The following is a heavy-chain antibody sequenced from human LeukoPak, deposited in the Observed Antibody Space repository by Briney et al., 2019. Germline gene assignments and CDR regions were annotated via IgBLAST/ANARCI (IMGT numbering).Heavy chain of an antibody. CDR3: ARAEKGVRGVSGVGY. CDR1: GYTFTGYY. D-gene: IGHD3-10*01. V-gene: IGHV1-2*02. CDR2: INPNSGGT. J-gene: IGHJ4*02. Sequence: GASVKVSCKASGYTFTGYYMHWVRQAPGQGLEWMGWINPNSGGTNYAQKFQGRVTMARDTSISTAYMELSRLRSDDTAVYYCARAEKGVRGVSGVGYWGQGTLVTVSS.